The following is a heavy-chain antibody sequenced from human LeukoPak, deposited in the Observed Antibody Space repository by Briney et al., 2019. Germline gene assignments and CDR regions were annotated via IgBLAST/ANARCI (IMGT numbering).Heavy chain of an antibody. CDR2: IFGSGGSA. D-gene: IGHD6-19*01. CDR3: GKTTTGYSSGRNPAWPVDY. Sequence: GGSLRLSCVVSGFTFSTYWMSWVRQAPGKGLEWVSGIFGSGGSAHYADSVKGRFTISRDNSQNTVYLQMNSLRAEDTAVYYCGKTTTGYSSGRNPAWPVDYWGQGTLVTVSS. J-gene: IGHJ4*02. V-gene: IGHV3-23*01. CDR1: GFTFSTYW.